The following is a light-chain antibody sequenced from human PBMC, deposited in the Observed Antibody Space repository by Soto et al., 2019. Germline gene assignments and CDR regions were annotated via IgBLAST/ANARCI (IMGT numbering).Light chain of an antibody. CDR2: AAS. V-gene: IGKV3-20*01. CDR1: HSVANNY. J-gene: IGKJ1*01. CDR3: QQYGGSPPWT. Sequence: IVLAQSPATLSLSPGERATISCRASHSVANNYLAWFQQKHGQAPRLIIFAASSRATGVPHRFSGSGSGTDFTLTISRLEPEDVAVYFCQQYGGSPPWTFGQGTKV.